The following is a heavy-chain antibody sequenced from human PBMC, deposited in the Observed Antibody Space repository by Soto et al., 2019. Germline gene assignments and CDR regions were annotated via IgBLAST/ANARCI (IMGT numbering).Heavy chain of an antibody. CDR3: ARGSSGSYYMVLDY. CDR2: IYYSGST. J-gene: IGHJ4*02. Sequence: PSETLSLTCTVSGGSISSGGYYWSWIRQRPGKGLEWIGYIYYSGSTYYNPSLKSRVTISVDTSKNQFSLKLSSVTAADTAVYYCARGSSGSYYMVLDYCCQGTLVTVSS. CDR1: GGSISSGGYY. D-gene: IGHD3-10*01. V-gene: IGHV4-31*03.